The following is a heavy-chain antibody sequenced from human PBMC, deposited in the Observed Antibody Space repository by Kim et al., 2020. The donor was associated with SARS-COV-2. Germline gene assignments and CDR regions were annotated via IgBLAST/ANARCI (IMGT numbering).Heavy chain of an antibody. Sequence: SQTLSLTCAISGDTVSSNSGVWNWMRQSPSRGLEWLGRTYYRSEWYFDYAVSVRSRITINPDTSQNQFSLHLRSVTPEDTAVYFCARDAPGSSYFDYWSQGTLVTVSS. D-gene: IGHD6-13*01. CDR2: TYYRSEWYF. V-gene: IGHV6-1*01. J-gene: IGHJ4*02. CDR3: ARDAPGSSYFDY. CDR1: GDTVSSNSGV.